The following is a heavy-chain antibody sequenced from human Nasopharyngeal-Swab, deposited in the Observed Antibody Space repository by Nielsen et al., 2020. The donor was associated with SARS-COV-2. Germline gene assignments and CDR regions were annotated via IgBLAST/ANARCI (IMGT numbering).Heavy chain of an antibody. CDR1: GYSISSGYY. D-gene: IGHD2-2*02. Sequence: SETLSLTCAVSGYSISSGYYWGWIRQPPGKGLEWIGSIYHSGSTYYNPSLKSRVTISVDTSKNQFSLKLSSVTAADTAVYYCARVADCSSTSCYTGEVDYWGQGTLVTVSS. CDR2: IYHSGST. V-gene: IGHV4-38-2*01. J-gene: IGHJ4*02. CDR3: ARVADCSSTSCYTGEVDY.